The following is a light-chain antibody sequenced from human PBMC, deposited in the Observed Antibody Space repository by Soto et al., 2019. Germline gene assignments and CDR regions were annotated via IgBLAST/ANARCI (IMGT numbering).Light chain of an antibody. CDR2: EAS. CDR3: QQRSSWPLS. CDR1: QNVGNF. Sequence: EIVLTQSPATLSLSPGQRATLSCRTSQNVGNFLAWYQQKPGQAPRLVIYEASNRAAGIPARFSGSGSGTDFTLTISSLESEDFAVYYCQQRSSWPLSFGPGTKVDVE. V-gene: IGKV3-11*01. J-gene: IGKJ3*01.